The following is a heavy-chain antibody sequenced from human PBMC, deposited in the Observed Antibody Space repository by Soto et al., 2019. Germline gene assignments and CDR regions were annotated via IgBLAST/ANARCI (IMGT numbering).Heavy chain of an antibody. CDR1: GGSFSGYY. CDR2: INHSGST. D-gene: IGHD6-19*01. V-gene: IGHV4-34*01. J-gene: IGHJ6*02. Sequence: PSETLSLTCAVYGGSFSGYYWSWIRQPPGKGLEWIGEINHSGSTNYNPSLKSRVTISVDTSKNQFSLKLSSVTAADTAVYYCARGGSGWPYYYYGMDVWGQGTTVTVSS. CDR3: ARGGSGWPYYYYGMDV.